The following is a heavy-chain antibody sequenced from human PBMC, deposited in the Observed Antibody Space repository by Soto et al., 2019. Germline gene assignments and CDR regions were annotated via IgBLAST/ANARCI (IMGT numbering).Heavy chain of an antibody. CDR2: INHSGST. V-gene: IGHV4-34*01. D-gene: IGHD3-22*01. CDR1: GGVLSWFF. Sequence: PSGTLFPPRAVFGGVLSWFFRGWVRQPTGKGWEWIGEINHSGSTNYNPSLKSRVTISVDTYKNQFYLKLSSVNAADTDVYYCARTMIVVVISDYWGQGTLVTVSS. J-gene: IGHJ4*02. CDR3: ARTMIVVVISDY.